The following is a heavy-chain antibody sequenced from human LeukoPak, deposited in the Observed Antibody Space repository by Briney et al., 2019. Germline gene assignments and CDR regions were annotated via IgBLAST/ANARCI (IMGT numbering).Heavy chain of an antibody. J-gene: IGHJ4*02. V-gene: IGHV1-18*01. CDR2: ISANNGNK. CDR1: GYSFSSNG. Sequence: GASVKFSCNASGYSFSSNGISWVRQAPGQGFEWMGWISANNGNKNYARKFQCRVTMTTDTSTSTAYMELRSLRSDDTAVSYCARGRLDIEVVPASPLDWWGQGTLVTVSS. D-gene: IGHD2-2*01. CDR3: ARGRLDIEVVPASPLDW.